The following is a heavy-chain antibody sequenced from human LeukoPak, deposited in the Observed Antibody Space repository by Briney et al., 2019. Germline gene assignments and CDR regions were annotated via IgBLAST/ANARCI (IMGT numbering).Heavy chain of an antibody. CDR3: ARPIDNGSGSYYFDY. V-gene: IGHV3-23*01. Sequence: PGGSLRLSCVVSGFMFSTYAMSWVRQIPGKGLEWVSSISGSGGDVYYADSVKGRFTISRDNSKNTLSLQMNTLRPEDTAVYYCARPIDNGSGSYYFDYWGQGTLVTVSS. D-gene: IGHD3-10*01. J-gene: IGHJ4*02. CDR2: ISGSGGDV. CDR1: GFMFSTYA.